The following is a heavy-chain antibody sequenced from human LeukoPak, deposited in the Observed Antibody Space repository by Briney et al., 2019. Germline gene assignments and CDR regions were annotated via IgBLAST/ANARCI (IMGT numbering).Heavy chain of an antibody. CDR2: IYSSGST. CDR1: GASISGSGYY. Sequence: SETLSLTCAVSGASISGSGYYWGWIRQPPGKGLEWIGNIYSSGSTYYNASLQSRVTISIGTSKNQFSLKLSSVTAADTAVYYCARLDYGDLMRAFDIWGQGTMVTVSS. CDR3: ARLDYGDLMRAFDI. D-gene: IGHD4-17*01. J-gene: IGHJ3*02. V-gene: IGHV4-39*07.